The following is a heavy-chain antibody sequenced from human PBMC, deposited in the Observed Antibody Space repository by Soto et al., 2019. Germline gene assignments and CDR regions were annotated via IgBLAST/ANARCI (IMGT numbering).Heavy chain of an antibody. J-gene: IGHJ1*01. CDR1: GFPFSDYY. CDR3: ANSIPLPLSGRSSSDL. V-gene: IGHV3-11*01. CDR2: ISSSGSTI. D-gene: IGHD6-6*01. Sequence: GSLRLSCAASGFPFSDYYMSWIRQAPGKGLEWVSYISSSGSTIYYADSVKGRFTISRDNAKNSLYLQMNSLRAEDTAVYYCANSIPLPLSGRSSSDLWGKGSLVTESS.